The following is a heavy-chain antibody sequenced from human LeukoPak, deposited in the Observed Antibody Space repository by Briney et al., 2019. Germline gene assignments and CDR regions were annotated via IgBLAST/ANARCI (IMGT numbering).Heavy chain of an antibody. CDR2: IWYDGSNK. V-gene: IGHV3-33*01. Sequence: GRSLRLSCAASGFTYSSYGKHWVRQAPGKGLEWVAVIWYDGSNKYYADSVKGRFTISRDNSKNTLYLQMNSLRAEDTAVYYCAREVGISMIVSEPGFDYWGQGTLVTVSS. D-gene: IGHD3-22*01. CDR1: GFTYSSYG. CDR3: AREVGISMIVSEPGFDY. J-gene: IGHJ4*02.